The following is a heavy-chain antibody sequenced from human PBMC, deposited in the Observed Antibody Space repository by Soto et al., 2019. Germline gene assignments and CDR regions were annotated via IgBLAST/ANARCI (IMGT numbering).Heavy chain of an antibody. CDR3: ARVDPFDGSGDAYGLDD. J-gene: IGHJ6*02. Sequence: QVQLVESGGGLVNPGGSLTISCAASGFTFSNYYMSWIRQAPGQWPEWVAYIKSSDTYINYEDYVKGRFTISRDNAKNTMYRQMNSLIVEDTAVYYCARVDPFDGSGDAYGLDDWGRGTTVTVSS. D-gene: IGHD3-22*01. CDR1: GFTFSNYY. CDR2: IKSSDTYI. V-gene: IGHV3-11*05.